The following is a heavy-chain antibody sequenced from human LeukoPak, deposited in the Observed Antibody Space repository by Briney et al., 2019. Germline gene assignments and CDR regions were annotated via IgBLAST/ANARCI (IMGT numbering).Heavy chain of an antibody. Sequence: PSETLSLTCAVYGGSFSGYYWSWIRQPPGKGLEWIGYIYYSGSTNYNPSLKSRVTISVDTSKNQFSLKLSSVTAADTAVYYCARDLAVAAPPPLHYYYYGMDVWGQGTTVTVSS. CDR1: GGSFSGYY. V-gene: IGHV4-59*01. D-gene: IGHD6-13*01. CDR2: IYYSGST. CDR3: ARDLAVAAPPPLHYYYYGMDV. J-gene: IGHJ6*02.